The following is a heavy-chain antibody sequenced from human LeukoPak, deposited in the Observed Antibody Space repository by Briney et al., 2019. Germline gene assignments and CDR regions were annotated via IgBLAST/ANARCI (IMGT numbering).Heavy chain of an antibody. CDR2: ISDSGGST. J-gene: IGHJ1*01. V-gene: IGHV3-23*01. CDR3: AKDGDYGSGSYPFQH. Sequence: PGGSLRLSCAASGFTFSSYAMNWVRQAPGKGLEWVSAISDSGGSTYYADSVKGRFTISRDNSKKMLYLQMSSLRAEDTAVYYCAKDGDYGSGSYPFQHWGQGTPVTVSS. CDR1: GFTFSSYA. D-gene: IGHD3-10*01.